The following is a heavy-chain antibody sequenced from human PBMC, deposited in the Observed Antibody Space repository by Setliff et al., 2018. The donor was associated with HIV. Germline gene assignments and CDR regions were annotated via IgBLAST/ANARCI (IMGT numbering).Heavy chain of an antibody. J-gene: IGHJ4*02. Sequence: ASVKVSCKASGYTFTSYGISWVRQAPGQGLEWMGWISAYNGNTNYAQKLQGRVTMTTDTSTSTAYMELRSLRSDDTAVYYCARDPLKYYGSGSYYIPFDYWGQGTRVTVSS. CDR1: GYTFTSYG. D-gene: IGHD3-10*01. CDR3: ARDPLKYYGSGSYYIPFDY. CDR2: ISAYNGNT. V-gene: IGHV1-18*01.